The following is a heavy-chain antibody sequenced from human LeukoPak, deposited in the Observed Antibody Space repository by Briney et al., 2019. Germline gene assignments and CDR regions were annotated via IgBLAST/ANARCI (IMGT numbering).Heavy chain of an antibody. J-gene: IGHJ4*02. V-gene: IGHV3-64*01. Sequence: GGSLRLSCAASGFTFSSYAMHWVRQAPGKGLEYVSAISSNGGSTYYANSVKGRFTISRDNSKNTLYLQMGSLRAEDMAVYYCARGVSSSSSSRGDYWGQGTLVTVSS. CDR1: GFTFSSYA. CDR2: ISSNGGST. D-gene: IGHD6-6*01. CDR3: ARGVSSSSSSRGDY.